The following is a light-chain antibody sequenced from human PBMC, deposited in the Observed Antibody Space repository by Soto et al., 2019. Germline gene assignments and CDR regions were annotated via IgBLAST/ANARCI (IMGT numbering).Light chain of an antibody. Sequence: QSALTQPASVSGSPGQSITISCTGTSSDVGGYNYVSWYQQRPGKAPKLMIYDVSNRPSGVSNRFSGSKSGNTASLTISGLQAEDEADYYCSSYTSSSTLYFFGTGTKLTVL. CDR1: SSDVGGYNY. V-gene: IGLV2-14*01. CDR2: DVS. J-gene: IGLJ1*01. CDR3: SSYTSSSTLYF.